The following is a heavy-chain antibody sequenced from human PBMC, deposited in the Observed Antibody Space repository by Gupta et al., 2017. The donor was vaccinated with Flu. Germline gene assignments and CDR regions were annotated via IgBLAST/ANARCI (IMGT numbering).Heavy chain of an antibody. CDR2: IYPGDSDT. J-gene: IGHJ5*02. D-gene: IGHD3-3*01. CDR1: GYSFTSYW. CDR3: ARTTYYDFWSGYTHNWFDP. V-gene: IGHV5-51*01. Sequence: SGYSFTSYWNGWVRQMPGEGLEWMGIIYPGDSDTRYSPSFQGQVTISADKSISTAYLQWSSLKASDTAMYYCARTTYYDFWSGYTHNWFDPWGQGTLVTVSS.